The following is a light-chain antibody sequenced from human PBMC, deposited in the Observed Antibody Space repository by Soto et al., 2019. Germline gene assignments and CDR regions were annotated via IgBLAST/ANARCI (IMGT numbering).Light chain of an antibody. Sequence: EIVLTQYPGTLSLSPGERATLSCRASQSLSSTYLAWYQHHPGQAPRLLIYAASTRAAGVPVRFSGSGSETEFTLTIRSLQSEDFALYYCHQYNNWPWTFGQGTKVDIK. CDR1: QSLSSTY. CDR3: HQYNNWPWT. J-gene: IGKJ1*01. CDR2: AAS. V-gene: IGKV3-15*01.